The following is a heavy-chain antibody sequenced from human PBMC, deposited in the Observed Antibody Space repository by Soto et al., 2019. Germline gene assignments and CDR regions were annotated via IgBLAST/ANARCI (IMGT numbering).Heavy chain of an antibody. CDR3: AKDSQERQQLVRGGMDV. J-gene: IGHJ6*02. Sequence: PGGSLRLSCAASGFTFSSYAMSWVRQAPGKGLEWVSAISGSGGSTYYADSVKGRFTISRDNSKNMLYLQMNSLRAEDTAVYYCAKDSQERQQLVRGGMDVWGQGTTVTVSS. D-gene: IGHD6-13*01. CDR2: ISGSGGST. CDR1: GFTFSSYA. V-gene: IGHV3-23*01.